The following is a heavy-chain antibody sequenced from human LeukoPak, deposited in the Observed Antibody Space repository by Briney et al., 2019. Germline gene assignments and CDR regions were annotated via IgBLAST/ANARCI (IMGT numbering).Heavy chain of an antibody. CDR3: AREVGDPYDSSGYYMLLGYYYYMDV. D-gene: IGHD3-22*01. CDR1: GFTFSSYS. Sequence: PGGSLRLSCAASGFTFSSYSMNWVRQAPGKGLEWVSSISSSSSYIYYADSVKGRFTISRDNAKNSLYLQMNSLRAEDTAVYYCAREVGDPYDSSGYYMLLGYYYYMDVWGKGTTVTVSS. V-gene: IGHV3-21*01. CDR2: ISSSSSYI. J-gene: IGHJ6*03.